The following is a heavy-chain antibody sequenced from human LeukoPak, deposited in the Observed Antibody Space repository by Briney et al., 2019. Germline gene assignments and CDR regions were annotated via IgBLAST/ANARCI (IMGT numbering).Heavy chain of an antibody. D-gene: IGHD4-17*01. J-gene: IGHJ4*02. CDR2: ISGSGGST. Sequence: GGSLRLSCAASGFTFSSYAMSWVRQAPEKGLEWVSAISGSGGSTYYADSVKGRFTISRDNSKNTLYLQMNSLRAEDTAVYYCAKEPHLTTVTADFDYWGQGTLVTVSS. V-gene: IGHV3-23*01. CDR3: AKEPHLTTVTADFDY. CDR1: GFTFSSYA.